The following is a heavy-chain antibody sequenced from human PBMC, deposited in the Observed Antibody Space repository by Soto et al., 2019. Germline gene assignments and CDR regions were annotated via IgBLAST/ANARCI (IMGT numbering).Heavy chain of an antibody. D-gene: IGHD1-26*01. CDR1: GFSFTTYV. CDR3: AKGLLAIVGTTLPRDAFNI. J-gene: IGHJ3*02. V-gene: IGHV3-30*18. CDR2: ISHDGSYK. Sequence: GGSLRLSCAASGFSFTTYVMHWVRQAPGKWLEWVAVISHDGSYKYYGDAVKGRFTISRDTSKNAVYLEMNGLRPEDTAVYYCAKGLLAIVGTTLPRDAFNIWGQGXMVTV.